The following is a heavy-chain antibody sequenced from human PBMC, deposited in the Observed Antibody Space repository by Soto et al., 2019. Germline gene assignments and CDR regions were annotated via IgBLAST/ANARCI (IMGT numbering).Heavy chain of an antibody. Sequence: GGSLRLSCAASGFTFSDYYMSWIRQAPGKGLEWVSYISSSGLTIFYADSVKGRFTISRDNSKNTLYLQMNSLRAEDTAVYYCARDLLGTTAHDYWGQGTLVTVSS. CDR2: ISSSGLTI. V-gene: IGHV3-11*04. CDR1: GFTFSDYY. D-gene: IGHD4-4*01. J-gene: IGHJ4*02. CDR3: ARDLLGTTAHDY.